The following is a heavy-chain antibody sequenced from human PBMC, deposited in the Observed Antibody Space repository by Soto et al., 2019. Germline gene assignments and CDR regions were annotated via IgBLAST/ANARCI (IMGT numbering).Heavy chain of an antibody. Sequence: SETLSLTCAVYGGSFSGYYWSWIRQPPGKGLEWIGEINHSGSTNYNPSLKSRVTISVDTSKNQFSLKLSSVTAADTAVYYCARKSLITIFGVVKYYYGMDVWGQGTTVTVSS. CDR1: GGSFSGYY. J-gene: IGHJ6*02. CDR2: INHSGST. V-gene: IGHV4-34*01. D-gene: IGHD3-3*01. CDR3: ARKSLITIFGVVKYYYGMDV.